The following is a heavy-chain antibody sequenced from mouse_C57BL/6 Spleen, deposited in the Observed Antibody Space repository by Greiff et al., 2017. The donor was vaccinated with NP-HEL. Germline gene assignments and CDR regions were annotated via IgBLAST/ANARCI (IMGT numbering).Heavy chain of an antibody. V-gene: IGHV5-4*03. Sequence: DVMLVESGGGLVKPGGSLKLSCAASGFTFSSYAMSWVRQTPEKRLEWVATISDGGSYTYYPDNVKGRFTISRDNAKNNLYLQMSHLKSEDTAMYYCASGGNFDYWGQGTTLTVSS. CDR2: ISDGGSYT. J-gene: IGHJ2*01. CDR3: ASGGNFDY. CDR1: GFTFSSYA.